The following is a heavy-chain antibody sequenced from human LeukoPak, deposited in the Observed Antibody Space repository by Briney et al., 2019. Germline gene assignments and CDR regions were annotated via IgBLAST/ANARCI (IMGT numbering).Heavy chain of an antibody. Sequence: GASVKVSCKASGYTFTSYAMSWVRQAPGQGLEWMGIINPSGGTTIYAQKFQGRVTMTRDTSTSTVYMELSSLRSEDTVVYYCARDAAMTTVTPYGMDVWGQGTTVTVSS. V-gene: IGHV1-46*01. J-gene: IGHJ6*02. D-gene: IGHD4-17*01. CDR2: INPSGGTT. CDR3: ARDAAMTTVTPYGMDV. CDR1: GYTFTSYA.